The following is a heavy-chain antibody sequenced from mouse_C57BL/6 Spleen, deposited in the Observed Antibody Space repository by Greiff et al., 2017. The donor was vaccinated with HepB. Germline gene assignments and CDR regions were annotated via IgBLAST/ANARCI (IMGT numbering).Heavy chain of an antibody. Sequence: QVQLQQSGPELVKPGASVKISCKASGYAFSSSWMNWVKQRPGKGLEWIGRIYPGDGDTNYNGKFKGKSTLTADKSSSTAYMQLSSLTSEDSAVYCCARELDRGYFDVWSTGTPFIVSS. J-gene: IGHJ1*03. CDR1: GYAFSSSW. CDR2: IYPGDGDT. D-gene: IGHD3-3*01. CDR3: ARELDRGYFDV. V-gene: IGHV1-82*01.